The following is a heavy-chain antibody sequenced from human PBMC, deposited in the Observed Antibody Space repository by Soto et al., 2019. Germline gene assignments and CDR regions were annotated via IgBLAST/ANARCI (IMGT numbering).Heavy chain of an antibody. CDR3: ASGTIYHSYGMDV. Sequence: SETLSLTCAVSGGSISSSNWWSWVRQPPGKGLEWIGEIYHSGSTNYNPSLKSRVTISVDKSKNQFSLKLSSVTAADTAVYYCASGTIYHSYGMDVWGQGKMITV. D-gene: IGHD2-2*01. J-gene: IGHJ6*02. V-gene: IGHV4-4*02. CDR1: GGSISSSNW. CDR2: IYHSGST.